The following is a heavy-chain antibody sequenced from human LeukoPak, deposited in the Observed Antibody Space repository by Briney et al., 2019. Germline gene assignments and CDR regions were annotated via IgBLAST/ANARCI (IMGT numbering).Heavy chain of an antibody. CDR2: AWHDGSNK. J-gene: IGHJ4*02. CDR3: TRDQGDY. Sequence: GGSLRLSCAASGFTFSSYGMHWVRQAPGKGLEWVAVAWHDGSNKYYADSLKGRFTISRDNSKNTLYLQMNSLRAEDTAVYYCTRDQGDYWGQGTLVTVSS. CDR1: GFTFSSYG. V-gene: IGHV3-33*01.